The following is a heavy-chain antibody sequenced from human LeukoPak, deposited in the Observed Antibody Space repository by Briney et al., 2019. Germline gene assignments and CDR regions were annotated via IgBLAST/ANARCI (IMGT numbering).Heavy chain of an antibody. CDR1: GFTVSANH. CDR2: IYSSGRT. CDR3: ARSTTSCLCDAFDV. J-gene: IGHJ3*01. V-gene: IGHV3-66*02. Sequence: QPGGSLRLSCAASGFTVSANHMSWVRQAPGKGLEWVSLIYSSGRTFYADSVKGRFTISRDNSKNTLYLQMNSLRAEDTAVYYCARSTTSCLCDAFDVWGQGTMVTVSS. D-gene: IGHD2-2*01.